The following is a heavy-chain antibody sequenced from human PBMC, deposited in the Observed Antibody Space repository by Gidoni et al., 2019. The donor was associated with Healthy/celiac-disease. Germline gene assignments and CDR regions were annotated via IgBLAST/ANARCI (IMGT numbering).Heavy chain of an antibody. CDR1: GVTFSSYA. CDR3: ARNPITDCSGGSCYPEEVRGWYDFVLDY. V-gene: IGHV1-69*01. CDR2: IIPIFGTA. J-gene: IGHJ4*02. Sequence: QVQLVQSGAEVKKPGSSVKVSCKASGVTFSSYAISWVRQAPGQGLEWMGGIIPIFGTANYAQKFQGRVTITADESTSTAYMELSSLRSEDTAVYYCARNPITDCSGGSCYPEEVRGWYDFVLDYWGQGTLVTVSS. D-gene: IGHD2-15*01.